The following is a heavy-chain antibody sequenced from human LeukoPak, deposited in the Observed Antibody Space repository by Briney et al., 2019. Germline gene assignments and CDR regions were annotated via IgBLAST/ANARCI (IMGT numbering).Heavy chain of an antibody. CDR3: AQRDPLRGVTGTTGWFDP. J-gene: IGHJ5*02. CDR2: FYWYDDK. Sequence: SGPTLINPTQPLTLTCTFSGFSLSPRGVGVGWIRQPPVKALKWLAVFYWYDDKRYSPSLKSRLTITKDTSKNQVVLTMTNMDPVDTATYYCAQRDPLRGVTGTTGWFDPWGQGTLVTVSS. CDR1: GFSLSPRGVG. D-gene: IGHD1-20*01. V-gene: IGHV2-5*01.